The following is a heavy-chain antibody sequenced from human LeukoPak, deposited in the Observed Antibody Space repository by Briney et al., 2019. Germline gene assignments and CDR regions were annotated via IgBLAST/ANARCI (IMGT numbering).Heavy chain of an antibody. CDR2: IWYDGSNK. D-gene: IGHD6-13*01. CDR1: GFTFSSYG. V-gene: IGHV3-33*01. CDR3: ARRYSSSWYPDY. Sequence: GGSLRLSCAASGFTFSSYGMHWVRQAPGKGLEWVAVIWYDGSNKYYADSVKGRFTISRDNSKNTLYLQMNSLRAEDTAVYYCARRYSSSWYPDYWGQGTLVTVSS. J-gene: IGHJ4*02.